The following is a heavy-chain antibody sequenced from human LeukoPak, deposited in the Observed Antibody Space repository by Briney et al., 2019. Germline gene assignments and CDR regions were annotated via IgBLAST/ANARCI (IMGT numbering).Heavy chain of an antibody. D-gene: IGHD3-3*01. CDR3: ARSSGGLDY. Sequence: SETLSLTCTVSGGSISSYYWSWIRQPPGKGLEWVGYIYYSGSTNYNPSLKSRVTISVDTSKNQFSLKLSSVTAADTAVYYCARSSGGLDYWGQGTLVTVSS. J-gene: IGHJ4*02. V-gene: IGHV4-59*08. CDR1: GGSISSYY. CDR2: IYYSGST.